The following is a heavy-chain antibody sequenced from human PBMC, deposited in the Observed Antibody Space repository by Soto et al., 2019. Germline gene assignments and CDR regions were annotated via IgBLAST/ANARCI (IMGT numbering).Heavy chain of an antibody. CDR1: GYSISSSNW. CDR2: IYYSGTT. V-gene: IGHV4-28*01. Sequence: QVQLQESGPGLVKPSDTLSLTCAVSGYSISSSNWWGWIRQPPGKGLEWIGYIYYSGTTYYNPSLKSRGTMSVNTSKNQFSLKLTSVPAVDTAVYYCARREIQGPIDYWGQGTLVTVSS. J-gene: IGHJ4*02. D-gene: IGHD1-26*01. CDR3: ARREIQGPIDY.